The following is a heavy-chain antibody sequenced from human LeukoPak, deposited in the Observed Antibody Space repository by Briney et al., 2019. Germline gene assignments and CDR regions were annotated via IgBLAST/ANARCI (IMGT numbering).Heavy chain of an antibody. J-gene: IGHJ4*02. CDR3: ARFDSSGYSLDY. D-gene: IGHD3-22*01. Sequence: ASVKVSCKASGYTFTAYYMHWVRQAPGQGLEWMGWINPSSGGTDYAQNFQGRVTMTRDTSISTAYMELSRLRSDDTAVYYCARFDSSGYSLDYWGQGTLVTASS. CDR2: INPSSGGT. V-gene: IGHV1-2*02. CDR1: GYTFTAYY.